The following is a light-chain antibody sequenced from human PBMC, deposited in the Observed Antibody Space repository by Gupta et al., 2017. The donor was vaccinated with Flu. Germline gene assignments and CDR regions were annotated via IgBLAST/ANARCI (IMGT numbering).Light chain of an antibody. Sequence: SAPTQPASLSASPGPSSNIPCTRTSSDVGRSNSVSWYRQHPGKAPNLIIYDVSSRPSGVSSRFSGSKSGNTASLTIFGVQAEDETDYYCSSYTSTNTFYVFGTGTKVTVL. CDR2: DVS. CDR1: SSDVGRSNS. CDR3: SSYTSTNTFYV. V-gene: IGLV2-14*01. J-gene: IGLJ1*01.